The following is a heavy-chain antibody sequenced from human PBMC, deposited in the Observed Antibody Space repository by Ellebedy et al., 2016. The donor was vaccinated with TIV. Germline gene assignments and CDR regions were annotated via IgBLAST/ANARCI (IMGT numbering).Heavy chain of an antibody. V-gene: IGHV1-18*01. D-gene: IGHD3-16*01. CDR1: GYTFASYG. CDR3: ARQEVRDGANWGDY. Sequence: ASVKVSXKASGYTFASYGISWVRQAPGQGLEWMGWISTYNDNTNYAQKFQGRVIMTTDTSTSTAYMELRSLRSDDTAVYYCARQEVRDGANWGDYWGQGTLVIVSS. J-gene: IGHJ4*02. CDR2: ISTYNDNT.